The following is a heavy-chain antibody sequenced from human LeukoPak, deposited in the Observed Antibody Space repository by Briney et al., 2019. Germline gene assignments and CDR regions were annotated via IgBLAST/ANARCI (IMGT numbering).Heavy chain of an antibody. J-gene: IGHJ4*02. Sequence: GGSLRLSCAASGFTFSDHYMDWVRQAPGKGLEWVGRIRNKANSYTTEYAASVKGRFTISRDDSKNSLYLQMNSLKCEDTAVYYCAKFRYHSNDNNYLDFNYWGQGTLVTVSS. CDR3: AKFRYHSNDNNYLDFNY. D-gene: IGHD3-22*01. CDR1: GFTFSDHY. CDR2: IRNKANSYTT. V-gene: IGHV3-72*01.